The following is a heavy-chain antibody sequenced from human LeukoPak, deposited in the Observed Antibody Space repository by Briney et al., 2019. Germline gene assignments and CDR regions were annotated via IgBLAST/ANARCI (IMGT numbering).Heavy chain of an antibody. J-gene: IGHJ6*02. D-gene: IGHD5-24*01. CDR2: IYPGDSDT. V-gene: IGHV5-51*01. CDR3: ASPRRDGYNYYGMDV. CDR1: GYSFTSYW. Sequence: GESLKISCKGSGYSFTSYWIGWVRQMPGKGLEWRGIIYPGDSDTRYSPSLQGQVTISADKSISTAYLQWSSLKASDTAMYYCASPRRDGYNYYGMDVWGQGTTVTVSS.